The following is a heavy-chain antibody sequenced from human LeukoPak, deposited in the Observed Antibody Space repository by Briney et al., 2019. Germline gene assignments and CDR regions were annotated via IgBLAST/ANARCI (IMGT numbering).Heavy chain of an antibody. D-gene: IGHD2-15*01. CDR3: ARDPLGYCSGGSCLAFDY. J-gene: IGHJ4*02. V-gene: IGHV1-18*01. Sequence: ASVKVSCKTSGYTFTSYGISWVRQAPGQGLEWMGWISAYNGNTNYAQKFQGRVTMTTDTSTSTAYMELRSLRSDDTAVYYCARDPLGYCSGGSCLAFDYWGQGTLVTVSS. CDR2: ISAYNGNT. CDR1: GYTFTSYG.